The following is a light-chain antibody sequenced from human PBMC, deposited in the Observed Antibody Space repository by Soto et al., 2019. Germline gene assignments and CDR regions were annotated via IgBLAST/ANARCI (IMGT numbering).Light chain of an antibody. CDR3: QQYGSSPPRT. CDR2: GAS. Sequence: IVLTQSPGTLSLSPGERATLSCRASQSVSSSYLAWYQQKPGQAPRLLLYGASSRATGIPDRFSGSGSGTDFTFTISRLEPEDFAVYYCQQYGSSPPRTFGQGTKVDIK. V-gene: IGKV3-20*01. CDR1: QSVSSSY. J-gene: IGKJ1*01.